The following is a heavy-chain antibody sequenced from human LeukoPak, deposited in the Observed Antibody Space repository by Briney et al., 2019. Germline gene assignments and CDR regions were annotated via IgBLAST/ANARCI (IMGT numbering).Heavy chain of an antibody. V-gene: IGHV3-7*01. CDR1: GFSLSGYW. Sequence: GGSLRLSCAASGFSLSGYWMTWVRQAPGKGLGWVARLHADGVEQNYVDSVTGRFTVSRDNAKNSLDPQMNSLRVEDTAVYYCARGGYSFDYLGQGTLVAVSS. CDR2: LHADGVEQ. D-gene: IGHD5-18*01. J-gene: IGHJ4*02. CDR3: ARGGYSFDY.